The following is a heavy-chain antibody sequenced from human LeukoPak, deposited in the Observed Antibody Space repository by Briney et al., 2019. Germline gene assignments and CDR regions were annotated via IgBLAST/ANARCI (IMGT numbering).Heavy chain of an antibody. D-gene: IGHD2-21*02. CDR3: ARSATRLLFLDY. J-gene: IGHJ4*02. CDR2: INPSGGST. CDR1: GYTFTSYY. Sequence: GASVKVSCKASGYTFTSYYMHWVRQAPGQGLEWMGIINPSGGSTSYAQKFQGRGTMTRDTSTSTVYMELSSLRSEDTAVDYCARSATRLLFLDYWGQGPLVTVSS. V-gene: IGHV1-46*01.